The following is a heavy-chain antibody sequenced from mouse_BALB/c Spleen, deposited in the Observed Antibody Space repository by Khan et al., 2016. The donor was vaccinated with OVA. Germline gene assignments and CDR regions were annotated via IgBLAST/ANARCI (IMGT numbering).Heavy chain of an antibody. Sequence: QVQLKQSGAELAKPGASVKMSCKASGYTFTSYWMHWVKQRPGQGLEWIGYINPSTGYTEYNQKFEDKATLTADKSSSTAYMQLSSLTSEDSAVYYCANHGSSSAWFTYWGQGTLVTVSA. CDR2: INPSTGYT. CDR3: ANHGSSSAWFTY. J-gene: IGHJ3*01. V-gene: IGHV1-7*01. CDR1: GYTFTSYW. D-gene: IGHD1-1*01.